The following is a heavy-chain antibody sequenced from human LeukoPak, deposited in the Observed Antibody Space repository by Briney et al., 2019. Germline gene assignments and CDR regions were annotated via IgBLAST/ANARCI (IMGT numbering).Heavy chain of an antibody. D-gene: IGHD3-10*01. Sequence: PSETLSLTCTVSGGSISSYYWSWIRQPPGKGLEWIGDIYYSGSTNYNPSLKSRVTISVDTSKNRFSLKLSSVTAADTAVYYCARWGQYYYGSGSYYNVFDYWGQGTLVTVSS. CDR2: IYYSGST. CDR3: ARWGQYYYGSGSYYNVFDY. J-gene: IGHJ4*02. CDR1: GGSISSYY. V-gene: IGHV4-59*01.